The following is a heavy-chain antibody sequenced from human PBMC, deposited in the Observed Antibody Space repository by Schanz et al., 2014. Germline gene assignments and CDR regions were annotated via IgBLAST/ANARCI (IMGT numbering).Heavy chain of an antibody. CDR2: VSHGGTYI. D-gene: IGHD3-16*01. CDR1: GFTFSSYS. V-gene: IGHV3-21*02. CDR3: AREGLGADY. J-gene: IGHJ4*02. Sequence: EVLLVESGGGLVTPGESLRLSCAASGFTFSSYSMNWVRQAPGKGLEWVSSVSHGGTYIYYADSVRGRFTISRDNAKNSLYLQVNRLRAEDTAVYYCAREGLGADYWGQGTLVTVSS.